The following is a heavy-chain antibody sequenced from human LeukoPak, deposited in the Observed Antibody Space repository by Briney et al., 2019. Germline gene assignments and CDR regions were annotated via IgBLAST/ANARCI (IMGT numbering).Heavy chain of an antibody. V-gene: IGHV3-33*01. CDR2: IWYDESNS. J-gene: IGHJ4*01. CDR3: IREVQVRASASLGL. CDR1: GFTFSRYG. Sequence: PGGSLRLSCAASGFTFSRYGMHWVRQAPGKGLEWVAVIWYDESNSYYADSVKGRFTISRDNVRNTLHLQMNNLSLEDTAVYFCIREVQVRASASLGLWGRGTLVTVS. D-gene: IGHD1-1*01.